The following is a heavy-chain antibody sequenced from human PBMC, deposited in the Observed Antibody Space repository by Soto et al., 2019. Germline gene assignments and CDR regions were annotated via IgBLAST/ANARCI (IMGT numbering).Heavy chain of an antibody. CDR2: ISYDGSNK. J-gene: IGHJ6*02. V-gene: IGHV3-30*03. CDR1: GFTFSSYG. CDR3: ARDVAVAHLYYYYYGMDV. D-gene: IGHD6-19*01. Sequence: QVQLVESGGGVVQPGRSLRLSCAASGFTFSSYGMHWVRQAPGKGLEWVAVISYDGSNKYDADCVKGRFTISRDNSKNTLYMQMNSLSAEDTAVYYGARDVAVAHLYYYYYGMDVWGQGTTVTVSS.